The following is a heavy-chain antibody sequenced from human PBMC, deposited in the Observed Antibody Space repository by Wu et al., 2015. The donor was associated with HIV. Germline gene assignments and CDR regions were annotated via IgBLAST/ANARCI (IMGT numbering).Heavy chain of an antibody. D-gene: IGHD3-22*01. CDR1: GYTFTGYY. CDR2: INPNSGGT. Sequence: QVQLEQSGAEVKKPGSSVKVSCKASGYTFTGYYMHWVRQAPGQGLEWMGWINPNSGGTNYAQKFQGRVTMTRDTSISTAYMELSRLRSDDTAVYYCAIGKKXYYDSSGYPRGPFDYWGQGTLVTVSS. V-gene: IGHV1-2*02. CDR3: AIGKKXYYDSSGYPRGPFDY. J-gene: IGHJ4*02.